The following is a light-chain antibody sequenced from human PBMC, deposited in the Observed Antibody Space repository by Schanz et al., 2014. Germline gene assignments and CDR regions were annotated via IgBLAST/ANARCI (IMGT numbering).Light chain of an antibody. Sequence: EIVMTQSPGTLSVSPGERATLSCRASQSVTSNYLTWFQKKPGQAPRLLIYNASKRATGIPDRFSGSGSGTDFSLTISILQAEDLAVYYCQQYYSIPLTFGGGTKVEIK. CDR3: QQYYSIPLT. CDR2: NAS. V-gene: IGKV3D-15*03. J-gene: IGKJ4*01. CDR1: QSVTSN.